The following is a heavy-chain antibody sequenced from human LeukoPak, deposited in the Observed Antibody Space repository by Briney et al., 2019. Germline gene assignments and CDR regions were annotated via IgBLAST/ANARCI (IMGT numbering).Heavy chain of an antibody. D-gene: IGHD6-19*01. V-gene: IGHV6-1*01. CDR2: TYYRSKWYN. CDR3: ARGVAVAGTKAFDI. CDR1: GDSVPSNSAA. J-gene: IGHJ3*02. Sequence: SQTLSLTCAISGDSVPSNSAAWNWIRQSPSRGLEWLGSTYYRSKWYNDYAVSVKSRITINPDTSKNQLSLQLNSVTPEDTAVYYCARGVAVAGTKAFDIWGQGTMVTVSS.